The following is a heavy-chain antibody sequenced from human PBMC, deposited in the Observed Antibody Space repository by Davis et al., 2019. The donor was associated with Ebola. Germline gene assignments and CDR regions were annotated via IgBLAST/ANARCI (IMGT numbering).Heavy chain of an antibody. J-gene: IGHJ4*02. CDR2: INHSGST. D-gene: IGHD6-19*01. V-gene: IGHV4-34*01. Sequence: PSETLSLTCAVYGGSFSGYYWSWIRQPPGKGLEWIGEINHSGSTNYNPSLKSRVTISVDTSKNQFSLKLSSVTAADTAVYYCARAASSGWSQYYFDYWGQGTLVTVSS. CDR3: ARAASSGWSQYYFDY. CDR1: GGSFSGYY.